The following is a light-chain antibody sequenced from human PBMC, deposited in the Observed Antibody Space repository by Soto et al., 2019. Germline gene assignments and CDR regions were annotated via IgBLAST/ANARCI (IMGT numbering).Light chain of an antibody. J-gene: IGLJ3*02. V-gene: IGLV2-14*01. Sequence: QSALTQPASVSGSPGQSITISCTGSSSDVGGYNYVSWYQQHPGKAPKLMIYEVSNRPSGVSNRFSGSKSGNTASLTISGPQAEDEADYYCSSYTRSSTLKGVFGGGTKLTVL. CDR2: EVS. CDR3: SSYTRSSTLKGV. CDR1: SSDVGGYNY.